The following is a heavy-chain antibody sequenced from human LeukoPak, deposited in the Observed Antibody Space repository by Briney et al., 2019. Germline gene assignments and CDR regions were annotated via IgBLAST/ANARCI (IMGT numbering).Heavy chain of an antibody. Sequence: SETLSLTCAVYGGSFSGYYWSWIRQPPGKGLEWIGEINHSGSTNYNPSLRSRVTISVDTSKNQFSLKLSSVTAADTAVYYCARPMGGWYGFQHWGQGTLVTVSS. CDR1: GGSFSGYY. CDR2: INHSGST. D-gene: IGHD6-19*01. CDR3: ARPMGGWYGFQH. J-gene: IGHJ1*01. V-gene: IGHV4-34*01.